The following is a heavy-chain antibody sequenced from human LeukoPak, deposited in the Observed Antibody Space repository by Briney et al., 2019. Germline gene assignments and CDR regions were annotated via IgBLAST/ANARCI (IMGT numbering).Heavy chain of an antibody. CDR3: ARVGYQLLGDDAFDI. Sequence: ASVKVSCKASGYTFTGYYMHWVRQAPGQGLEWMGWINPNSGGTNYAQKFQGRVTMTRDTSISTAYMELSRLRSDDTAVYYCARVGYQLLGDDAFDIWGQGTMVTVSS. D-gene: IGHD2-2*01. CDR1: GYTFTGYY. CDR2: INPNSGGT. V-gene: IGHV1-2*02. J-gene: IGHJ3*02.